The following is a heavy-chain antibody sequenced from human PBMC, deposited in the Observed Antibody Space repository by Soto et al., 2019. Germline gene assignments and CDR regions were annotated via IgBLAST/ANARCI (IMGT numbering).Heavy chain of an antibody. CDR1: GYTFTTYG. V-gene: IGHV1-18*01. CDR3: ARDPNLGDDQY. D-gene: IGHD3-16*01. J-gene: IGHJ4*02. CDR2: ISAYSGKT. Sequence: QVQLVQSGGEVKKPGASVKVSCKTSGYTFTTYGIIWVRQAPGQGLEWVGWISAYSGKTHYAQKFQGKVTMTTDTSTDTACLNRRGLKSDDTALYDRARDPNLGDDQYCGQGTLVTVSS.